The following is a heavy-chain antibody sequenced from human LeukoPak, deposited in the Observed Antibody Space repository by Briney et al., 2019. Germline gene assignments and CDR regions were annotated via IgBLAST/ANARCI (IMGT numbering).Heavy chain of an antibody. J-gene: IGHJ4*02. D-gene: IGHD6-25*01. CDR2: IYYRGST. Sequence: KSSETLSLTCTVSGGSISSYYWSWIRQPPGKGLECIGYIYYRGSTNYNPSLKSRVTISVDTSKNQFSLKLSSVTAADTAVYYCARDYGAAGFDYWGQGTLVTVSS. V-gene: IGHV4-59*01. CDR1: GGSISSYY. CDR3: ARDYGAAGFDY.